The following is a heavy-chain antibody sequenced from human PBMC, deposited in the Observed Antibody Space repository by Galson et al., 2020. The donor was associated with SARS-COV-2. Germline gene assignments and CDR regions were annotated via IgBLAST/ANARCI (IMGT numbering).Heavy chain of an antibody. D-gene: IGHD3-9*01. Sequence: SETLSLTCAVYGGSLSDYNWIWIRQPPGKGLEWIGEINDSGSTDYRPSLKSRVTISLDVSKNQFSLKLSSVTAADMAVYYCARARLVYDLWTAFRGASSGALDIWGRGTMVTVSS. CDR1: GGSLSDYN. CDR2: INDSGST. J-gene: IGHJ3*02. CDR3: ARARLVYDLWTAFRGASSGALDI. V-gene: IGHV4-34*01.